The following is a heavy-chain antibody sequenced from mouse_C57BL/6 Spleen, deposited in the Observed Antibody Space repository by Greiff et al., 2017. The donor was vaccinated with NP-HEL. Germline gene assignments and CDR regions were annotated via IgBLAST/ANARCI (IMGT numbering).Heavy chain of an antibody. CDR3: ARKNWGDYYAMDY. V-gene: IGHV2-2*01. Sequence: QVQLQQSGPGLVQPSQSLSITCTVSGFSLTSYGVHWVRQSPGKGLEWLGVIWSGGSTDYNAAFISSLSISKDNSKSQVFFKMNSLQADDTAIYYCARKNWGDYYAMDYWGQGTSVTVSS. CDR1: GFSLTSYG. CDR2: IWSGGST. J-gene: IGHJ4*01. D-gene: IGHD4-1*01.